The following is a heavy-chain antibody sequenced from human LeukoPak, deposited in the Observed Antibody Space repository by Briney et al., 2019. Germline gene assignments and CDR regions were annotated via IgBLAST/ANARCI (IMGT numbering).Heavy chain of an antibody. CDR1: GGTFSSYA. J-gene: IGHJ4*02. D-gene: IGHD4-17*01. V-gene: IGHV1-69*13. Sequence: GASVKVSCKASGGTFSSYAISWVRQAPGQGLEWMGGIIPIFGTANYAQKFQGRVTITADESTSTAYMELSSLRSEDTAVYYCARDKLYDYGDPRGENYFDYWGQGTLVTVSS. CDR2: IIPIFGTA. CDR3: ARDKLYDYGDPRGENYFDY.